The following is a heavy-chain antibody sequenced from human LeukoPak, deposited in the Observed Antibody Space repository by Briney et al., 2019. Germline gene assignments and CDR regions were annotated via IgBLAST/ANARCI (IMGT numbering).Heavy chain of an antibody. J-gene: IGHJ3*02. V-gene: IGHV3-48*03. D-gene: IGHD3-9*01. CDR1: GFPFSSYE. CDR3: ARERQGRDILTGYDAFDI. CDR2: TSSSGSTI. Sequence: GGSLRLSCAASGFPFSSYEMNWVRQAPGKGLEWVSYTSSSGSTIYYADSVKGRFTISRDNARNSLYLQMNSLRAEDTAVYYCARERQGRDILTGYDAFDIWGQGTMVTVSS.